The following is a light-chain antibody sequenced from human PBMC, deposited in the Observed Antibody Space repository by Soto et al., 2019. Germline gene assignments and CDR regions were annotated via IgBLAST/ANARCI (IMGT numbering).Light chain of an antibody. J-gene: IGKJ1*01. V-gene: IGKV3-20*01. CDR3: QQYASSPST. Sequence: EIVLTQSPGSLSLSPRERATLSCRASQSVSSNHLAWYQQKPGQAPRLLIYGASRRATGIPDRFSGSGSGTDFTLTISRLEPEDFAVYYCQQYASSPSTFGQGTKVDIK. CDR2: GAS. CDR1: QSVSSNH.